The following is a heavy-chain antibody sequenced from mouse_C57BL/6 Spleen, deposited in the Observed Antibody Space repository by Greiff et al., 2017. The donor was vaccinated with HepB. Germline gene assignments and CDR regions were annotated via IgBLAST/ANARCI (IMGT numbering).Heavy chain of an antibody. D-gene: IGHD3-2*02. J-gene: IGHJ4*01. V-gene: IGHV1-61*01. CDR2: IYPSDSET. Sequence: VQLQQPGAELVRPGSSVKLSCKASGYTFTSYWMDWVKQRPGQGLEWIGNIYPSDSETHYNQKFKDKATLTVDKSSSTAYMQLSSLTSEDSAVYYCARSRSSGYVGAMDYWGQGTSVTVSS. CDR3: ARSRSSGYVGAMDY. CDR1: GYTFTSYW.